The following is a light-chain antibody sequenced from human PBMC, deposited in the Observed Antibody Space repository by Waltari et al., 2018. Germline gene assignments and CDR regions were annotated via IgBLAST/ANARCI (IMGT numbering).Light chain of an antibody. V-gene: IGKV1-5*03. CDR3: QQYNSYSLLS. Sequence: DIQITQSPSTLSASVGDRVIFSCPASQSISKWLAWYQQKPGKAPKLLIYKASTLESGVPSRFSGSGSGTEFTLTISSLQPEDFATYYCQQYNSYSLLSFGGGTKVEIK. J-gene: IGKJ4*01. CDR1: QSISKW. CDR2: KAS.